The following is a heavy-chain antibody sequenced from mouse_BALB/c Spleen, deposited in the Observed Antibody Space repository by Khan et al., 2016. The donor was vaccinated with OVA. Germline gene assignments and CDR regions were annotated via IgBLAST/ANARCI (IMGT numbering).Heavy chain of an antibody. V-gene: IGHV1-54*01. CDR1: GYAFTSYL. Sequence: QVQLQQSGAELVRPGTSVKVSCKASGYAFTSYLIEWINQRPGQGLEWIGLINPGNGNTNYNEKFKGKATLTADKSSSTAYMQLSSLPSDDSAVFCCARSQLGLRFDYWGQGTTLTVSS. J-gene: IGHJ2*01. D-gene: IGHD3-1*01. CDR2: INPGNGNT. CDR3: ARSQLGLRFDY.